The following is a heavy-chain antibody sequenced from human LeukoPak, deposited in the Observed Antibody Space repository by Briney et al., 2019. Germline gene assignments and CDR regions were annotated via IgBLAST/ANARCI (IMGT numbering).Heavy chain of an antibody. CDR3: AREGSTTDAFDI. D-gene: IGHD4-11*01. V-gene: IGHV1-69*05. J-gene: IGHJ3*02. Sequence: SVKVSCKASGGTFSSYAISWVRQAPGQGLEWMGGIIPIFGTANYAQKFQGRVTITTDESTSTAYMELSSLRSEDTAVYYCAREGSTTDAFDIWGQETMVTVSS. CDR1: GGTFSSYA. CDR2: IIPIFGTA.